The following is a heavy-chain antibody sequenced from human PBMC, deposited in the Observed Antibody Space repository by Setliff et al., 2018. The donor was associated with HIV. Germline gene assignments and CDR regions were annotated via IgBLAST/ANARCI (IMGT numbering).Heavy chain of an antibody. CDR1: GGSIGGTHY. Sequence: SETLSLTCAVSGGSIGGTHYWHWVRQPPGRGLEWIGDIHHSGDTNYNPSLKTRVTLSIDNFNNHFSLKLTFVTAADTAIYNCADPPAGLWGQGILVTVSS. J-gene: IGHJ4*02. CDR2: IHHSGDT. D-gene: IGHD2-21*02. CDR3: ADPPAGL. V-gene: IGHV4-4*02.